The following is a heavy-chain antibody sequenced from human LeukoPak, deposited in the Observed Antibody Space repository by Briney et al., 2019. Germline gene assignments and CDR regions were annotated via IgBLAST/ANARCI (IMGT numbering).Heavy chain of an antibody. D-gene: IGHD3-10*01. J-gene: IGHJ5*02. CDR1: GYSFTGHY. V-gene: IGHV1-2*02. CDR2: INPNSGGT. Sequence: ASVKVSCKASGYSFTGHYMHWVRQAPGQGLEWMGWINPNSGGTNYAQKFQGRVTMTRDTSISTAYMELSRLRSDDTAVYYCAREFGTLWFGELGWFDPWGQGTLVTVSS. CDR3: AREFGTLWFGELGWFDP.